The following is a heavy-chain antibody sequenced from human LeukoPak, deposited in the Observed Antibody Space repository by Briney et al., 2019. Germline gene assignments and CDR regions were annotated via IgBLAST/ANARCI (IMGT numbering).Heavy chain of an antibody. CDR1: GYSFATYW. Sequence: GESLKISCKGSGYSFATYWIAWVRQMPGKGLECIGVIYPVDSDTRYSPSFQGQVTISVDKSTSTAYLQWSSLKASDTAMYYCARTNYYETSGWASGLSPFDMWGRGTMVTVSS. CDR3: ARTNYYETSGWASGLSPFDM. D-gene: IGHD3-22*01. CDR2: IYPVDSDT. J-gene: IGHJ3*02. V-gene: IGHV5-51*01.